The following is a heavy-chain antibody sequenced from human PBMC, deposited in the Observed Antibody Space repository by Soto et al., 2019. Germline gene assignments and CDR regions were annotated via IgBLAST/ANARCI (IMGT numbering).Heavy chain of an antibody. CDR2: IYYSGST. J-gene: IGHJ4*02. CDR3: ARVSTLNSSGWLFDY. Sequence: SETLSLTCTVSGGSISSYYWSWIRQPPGKGLEWIGYIYYSGSTNYNPSLKSRVTISVDTSKNQFSLKLSSVTAADTAVYYCARVSTLNSSGWLFDYWGQGTLVTVSS. V-gene: IGHV4-59*01. D-gene: IGHD6-19*01. CDR1: GGSISSYY.